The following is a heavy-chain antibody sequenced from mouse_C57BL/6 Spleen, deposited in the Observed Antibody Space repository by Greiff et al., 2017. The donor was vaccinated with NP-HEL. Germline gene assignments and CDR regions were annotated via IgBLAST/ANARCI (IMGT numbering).Heavy chain of an antibody. V-gene: IGHV5-17*01. CDR1: GFTFSDYG. CDR2: ISSGSSTI. CDR3: ARPHYYGSSGYFDV. J-gene: IGHJ1*03. Sequence: DVKLVESGGGLVKPGGSLKLSCAASGFTFSDYGMHWVRQAPEKGLEWVAYISSGSSTIYYADTVKGRFTISRDNAKNTLFLQMTSLRSEDTAMYYCARPHYYGSSGYFDVWGTGTTVTVSS. D-gene: IGHD1-1*01.